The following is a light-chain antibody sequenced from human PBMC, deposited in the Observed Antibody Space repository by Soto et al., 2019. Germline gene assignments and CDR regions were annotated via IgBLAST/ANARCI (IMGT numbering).Light chain of an antibody. CDR3: QQRSNWPLRA. V-gene: IGKV3-11*01. CDR2: DAS. CDR1: QSVSSY. J-gene: IGKJ5*01. Sequence: EIVLTQSPATLSFSSGERATLSFRASQSVSSYLAWYQQKPGQAPRLLIYDASNRATGIPARFSGSGSGTDFTLTISSLEPEDFAVYYCQQRSNWPLRAFGQGTRLEI.